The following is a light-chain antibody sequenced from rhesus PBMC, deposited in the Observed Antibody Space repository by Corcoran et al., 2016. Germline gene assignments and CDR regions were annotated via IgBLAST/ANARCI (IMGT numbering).Light chain of an antibody. CDR2: GAI. J-gene: IGKJ3*01. CDR1: KSVGSY. Sequence: ETVVTQSPATLYLSTGERATLSCRASKSVGSYLAWYEPKPGQAPSLLNYGAISRPTGIPDRFSGSWSGTEFSLPIRSLEPEYVGVYYSQQSSNLFTFHPGTKLDIK. V-gene: IGKV3-24*04. CDR3: QQSSNLFT.